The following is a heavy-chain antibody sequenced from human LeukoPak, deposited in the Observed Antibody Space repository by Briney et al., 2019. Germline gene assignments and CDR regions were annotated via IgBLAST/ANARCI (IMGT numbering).Heavy chain of an antibody. CDR3: ARWGGNSYGYYFDY. D-gene: IGHD5-18*01. CDR2: GFYSGST. Sequence: SETLSLTCTVSGGPISGYYWSWIRQPPGKGLEWIGYGFYSGSTNYNPSLKSRAAISVDISKSQFSLKVTSVTAADTAVYYCARWGGNSYGYYFDYWGQGALVTVSS. CDR1: GGPISGYY. J-gene: IGHJ4*02. V-gene: IGHV4-59*01.